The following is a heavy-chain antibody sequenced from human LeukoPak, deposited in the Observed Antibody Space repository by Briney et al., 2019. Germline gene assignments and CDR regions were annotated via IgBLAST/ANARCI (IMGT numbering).Heavy chain of an antibody. CDR2: ISGSGGST. D-gene: IGHD6-19*01. CDR3: AKGFRSGWFGVFYFDY. V-gene: IGHV3-23*01. Sequence: GSLRLSCAASGFIFSQYSMNWVRQAPGKGLEWVSAISGSGGSTYYADSVKGRFTISRDNSKNTLYLQMNSLRAEDTAVYYCAKGFRSGWFGVFYFDYWGQGTLVTVSS. J-gene: IGHJ4*02. CDR1: GFIFSQYS.